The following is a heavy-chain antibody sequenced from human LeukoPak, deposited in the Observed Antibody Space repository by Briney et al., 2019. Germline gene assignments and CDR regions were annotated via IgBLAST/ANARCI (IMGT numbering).Heavy chain of an antibody. CDR1: GFTFSSYG. D-gene: IGHD3-10*01. CDR3: ARPGYYYGMDV. J-gene: IGHJ6*02. CDR2: ISNDGGDK. V-gene: IGHV3-30*03. Sequence: GGSLRLSCAASGFTFSSYGIQWARQAPGKGLEWVAVISNDGGDKHYADSVKGRFTIFRDNSKNTMYLQMNSLRAEDTAVYYCARPGYYYGMDVWGQGTTVTVSS.